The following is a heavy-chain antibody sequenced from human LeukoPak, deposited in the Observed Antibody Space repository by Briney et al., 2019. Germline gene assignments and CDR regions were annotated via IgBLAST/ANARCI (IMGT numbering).Heavy chain of an antibody. Sequence: ASETLSLTCAVYAGSFSGYYWSWVRQPPGKGLAWIGEIKHSGTTNYNPSLKSRVTMSLDTSKNQFSLKLRSVTAADTAVYYCARGRRGFDVSGTYIFNSWGQGVLVTVSS. V-gene: IGHV4-34*01. CDR2: IKHSGTT. CDR3: ARGRRGFDVSGTYIFNS. D-gene: IGHD3-10*01. CDR1: AGSFSGYY. J-gene: IGHJ4*02.